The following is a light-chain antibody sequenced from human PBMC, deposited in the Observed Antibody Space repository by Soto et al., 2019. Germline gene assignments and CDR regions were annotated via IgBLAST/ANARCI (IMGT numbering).Light chain of an antibody. CDR3: QQYGSSGT. CDR1: QTVSSF. J-gene: IGKJ1*01. Sequence: EVVLTQSPATLSLSPGERATLSCRASQTVSSFLAWYQQRPGQAPRLLIYDASHRATGIPARFSGSGSGTDFTLTISSLEPEDFAVYYCQQYGSSGTFGQGTKVDI. V-gene: IGKV3-11*01. CDR2: DAS.